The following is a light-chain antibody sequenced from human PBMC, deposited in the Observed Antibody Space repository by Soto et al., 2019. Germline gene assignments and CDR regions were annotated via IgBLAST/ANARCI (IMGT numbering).Light chain of an antibody. CDR3: QQFGSYLLT. CDR1: QTVRNNY. J-gene: IGKJ4*01. Sequence: EIMFTQSPCTLSLYPGERATLSCRASQTVRNNYLAWYQQKPGQAPRLLIYDASSRATGIPDRFSGGGSGTDFTLTISRLEPEDFAMYYCQQFGSYLLTFGGGTKVDIK. V-gene: IGKV3-20*01. CDR2: DAS.